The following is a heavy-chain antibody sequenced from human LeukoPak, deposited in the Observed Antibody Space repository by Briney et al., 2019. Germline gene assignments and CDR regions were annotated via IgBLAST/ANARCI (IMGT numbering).Heavy chain of an antibody. CDR2: ISPSGGST. V-gene: IGHV1-46*01. D-gene: IGHD6-6*01. Sequence: ASVKVSCKASGYTFTSYQMHWVRQAPGQGLEWMGIISPSGGSTLYAQKFQGRVTMTRDTSTSTVSMELSSLRYEDTAIYYCASRVSFSFDYWGQGTLVTVSS. J-gene: IGHJ4*02. CDR1: GYTFTSYQ. CDR3: ASRVSFSFDY.